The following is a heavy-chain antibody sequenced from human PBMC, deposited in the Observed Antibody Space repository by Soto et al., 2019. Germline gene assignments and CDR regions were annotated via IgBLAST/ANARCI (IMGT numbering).Heavy chain of an antibody. D-gene: IGHD2-2*02. CDR2: ISAYSSPI. CDR3: VRGGRGYTRDDVFDI. CDR1: GFTFSSYS. Sequence: EVQLVESGGGLVKPGGSLRLSCVDSGFTFSSYSMNWVRQAPGKGLEWVSSISAYSSPIFYADSLKGRFTIFRDNAKNSLYLQMNSLRAEDTAVYYCVRGGRGYTRDDVFDIWGQGTMVTVSS. V-gene: IGHV3-21*06. J-gene: IGHJ3*02.